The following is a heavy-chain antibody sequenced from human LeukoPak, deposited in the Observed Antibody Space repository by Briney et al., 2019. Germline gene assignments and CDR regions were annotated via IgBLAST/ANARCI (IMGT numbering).Heavy chain of an antibody. CDR3: AKAVREYGDYVNWFDP. J-gene: IGHJ5*02. CDR2: ISGSGGST. CDR1: GFTFSSYA. Sequence: GGSLRLSCAASGFTFSSYAMSWVRQAPGKGLEWVSAISGSGGSTYYADSVKGRFTISRDNSKNTLYLQMNSLRAEDTAVYYCAKAVREYGDYVNWFDPWGQGTLVTVSS. D-gene: IGHD4-17*01. V-gene: IGHV3-23*01.